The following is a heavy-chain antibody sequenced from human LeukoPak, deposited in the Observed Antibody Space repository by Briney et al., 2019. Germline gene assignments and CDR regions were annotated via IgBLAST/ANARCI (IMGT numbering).Heavy chain of an antibody. CDR1: GGTFSSYA. J-gene: IGHJ4*02. D-gene: IGHD4-23*01. V-gene: IGHV1-69*04. Sequence: SVKVSFKASGGTFSSYAISWVRQAPGQGLEWMGRIIPILGIANYAQKFQGRVTITADKSTSTAYMELSSLRSEDTAVYYCARGDGSIDYWGQGTLVTVSS. CDR2: IIPILGIA. CDR3: ARGDGSIDY.